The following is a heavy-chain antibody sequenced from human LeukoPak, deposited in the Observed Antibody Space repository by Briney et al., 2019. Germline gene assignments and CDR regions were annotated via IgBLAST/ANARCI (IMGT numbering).Heavy chain of an antibody. J-gene: IGHJ4*02. V-gene: IGHV3-15*01. D-gene: IGHD2-2*01. CDR3: TTDLSRSYFGS. Sequence: GGSLRLSCAASGFTFSSYAMSWVRQAPGKGLEWVGRIKTKTDGGTTDYAAPVKGRFTISRDDSKNTLYLQMNSLKTDDTAVYYCTTDLSRSYFGSWGQGTLVTVSS. CDR2: IKTKTDGGTT. CDR1: GFTFSSYA.